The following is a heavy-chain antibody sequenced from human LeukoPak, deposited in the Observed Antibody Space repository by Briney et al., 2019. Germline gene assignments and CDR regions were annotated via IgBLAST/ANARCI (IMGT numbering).Heavy chain of an antibody. V-gene: IGHV1-24*01. Sequence: ASVTVSFKVSVYTLTELSMHWVRQAPGKGLEWMGGFDPEDGETIYAQKFQGRVTMTEDTSTDTAYMELSSLRSEDTAVYYCATETHGDYVDYFDYWGQGTLVTVSS. J-gene: IGHJ4*02. CDR2: FDPEDGET. CDR3: ATETHGDYVDYFDY. CDR1: VYTLTELS. D-gene: IGHD4-17*01.